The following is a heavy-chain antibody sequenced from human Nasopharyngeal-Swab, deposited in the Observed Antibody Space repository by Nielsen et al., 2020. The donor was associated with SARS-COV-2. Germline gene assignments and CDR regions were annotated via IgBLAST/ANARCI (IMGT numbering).Heavy chain of an antibody. D-gene: IGHD1-26*01. Sequence: WIRQPPGKGLEWVSSISSTGSYIYYADSLKGRFTISRDNAKNSLFLQLNSLRAEDTAVYYCARGASGSYEHDSWGQGTLVTVSS. CDR3: ARGASGSYEHDS. J-gene: IGHJ4*02. V-gene: IGHV3-21*01. CDR2: ISSTGSYI.